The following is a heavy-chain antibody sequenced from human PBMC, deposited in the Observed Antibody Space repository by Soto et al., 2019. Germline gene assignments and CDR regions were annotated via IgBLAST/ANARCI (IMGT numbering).Heavy chain of an antibody. J-gene: IGHJ2*01. Sequence: QVQLQESGPGLVKPSETLSLTCSVSGGSVSNASFYWTWSRQAPGTGLEYIGYIFYTGVTNYNPSLSSRVTISLDTSKTHFSLKLNSMTAADTAVYYCVRVLDSSWYADLWGRGTLVTVSS. CDR3: VRVLDSSWYADL. CDR1: GGSVSNASFY. D-gene: IGHD3-22*01. CDR2: IFYTGVT. V-gene: IGHV4-61*03.